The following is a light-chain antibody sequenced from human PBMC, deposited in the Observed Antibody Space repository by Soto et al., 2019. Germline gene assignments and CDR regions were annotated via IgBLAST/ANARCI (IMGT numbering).Light chain of an antibody. Sequence: DIVMTQSPVSLAVTPGEPASISCTSSQSLLYIDGYNYLDWYLQKPGQPPQLLIYSASNRASGVHDRFSGSGSGTDFTLKISRVEAEDVGVYFCMQARQTPFTSGPGAKVDIK. J-gene: IGKJ3*01. CDR1: QSLLYIDGYNY. CDR2: SAS. V-gene: IGKV2-28*01. CDR3: MQARQTPFT.